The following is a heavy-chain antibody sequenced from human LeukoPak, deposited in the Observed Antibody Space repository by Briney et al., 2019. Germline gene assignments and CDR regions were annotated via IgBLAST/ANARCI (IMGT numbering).Heavy chain of an antibody. CDR2: IYYSGST. CDR1: GYSISSGYY. Sequence: SETLSLTCTVSGYSISSGYYWGWIRQPPGKGLEWIGYIYYSGSTNYNPSLKSRVTISVDTSKNQFSLKLSSVTAADTAVYYCARDGGSGSYYFPFDYWGQGTLVTVSS. D-gene: IGHD1-26*01. V-gene: IGHV4-61*01. CDR3: ARDGGSGSYYFPFDY. J-gene: IGHJ4*02.